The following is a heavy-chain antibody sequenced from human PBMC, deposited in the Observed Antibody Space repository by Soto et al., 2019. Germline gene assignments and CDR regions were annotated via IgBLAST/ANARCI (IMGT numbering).Heavy chain of an antibody. J-gene: IGHJ4*02. Sequence: GGSLRLSCAASGFTFSSYSMNWVRQAPGKGLEWVSSISSSSSYIYYADSVKGRFTISRDNAKNSLYLQMNSLRAEDTAVYYCARVVYCGGDCYQGDFDYWGQGTLVTVSS. CDR3: ARVVYCGGDCYQGDFDY. CDR1: GFTFSSYS. D-gene: IGHD2-21*02. CDR2: ISSSSSYI. V-gene: IGHV3-21*01.